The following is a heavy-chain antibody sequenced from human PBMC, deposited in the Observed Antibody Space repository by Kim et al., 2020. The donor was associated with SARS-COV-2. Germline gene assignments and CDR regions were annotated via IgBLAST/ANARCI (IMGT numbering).Heavy chain of an antibody. V-gene: IGHV1-69*13. J-gene: IGHJ6*02. Sequence: SVKVSCKASGGTFSSYAISWVRQAPGQGLEWMGGIIPIFGTANYAQKFQGRVTITADESTSTAYMELSSLRSEDTAVYYCAREWPPAMPPSYGMDVWGQGTTVTVSS. D-gene: IGHD2-2*01. CDR1: GGTFSSYA. CDR3: AREWPPAMPPSYGMDV. CDR2: IIPIFGTA.